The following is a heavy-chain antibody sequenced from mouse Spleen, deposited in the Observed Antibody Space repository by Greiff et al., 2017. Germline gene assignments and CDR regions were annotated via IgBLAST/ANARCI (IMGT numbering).Heavy chain of an antibody. V-gene: IGHV1-52*01. CDR1: GYTFTSYW. CDR3: ARGDGYYPFAY. CDR2: IDPSDSDT. J-gene: IGHJ3*01. Sequence: QVQLQQPGAELVRPGSSVKLSCKASGYTFTSYWMHWVKQRPIQGLEWIGNIDPSDSDTHYNQKFKDKATLTVDKSSSTAYMQLSSLTSEDSAVYYCARGDGYYPFAYWGQGTLVTVSA. D-gene: IGHD2-3*01.